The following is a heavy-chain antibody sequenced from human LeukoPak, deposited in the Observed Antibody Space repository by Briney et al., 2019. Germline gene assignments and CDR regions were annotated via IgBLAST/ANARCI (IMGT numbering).Heavy chain of an antibody. V-gene: IGHV3-21*01. CDR3: ARAGRFLESTQEDY. CDR1: GFTFSSHA. J-gene: IGHJ4*02. D-gene: IGHD3-3*01. Sequence: GGSLRLSCAASGFTFSSHAMNWVRQAPGKGLEWVSSISSSSSYIYYADSVKGRFTISRDNAKNSLYLQMNSLRAEDTAVYYCARAGRFLESTQEDYWGQGTLVTVSS. CDR2: ISSSSSYI.